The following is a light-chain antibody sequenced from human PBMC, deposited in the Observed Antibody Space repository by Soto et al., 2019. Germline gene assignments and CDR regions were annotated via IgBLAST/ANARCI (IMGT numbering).Light chain of an antibody. V-gene: IGLV1-44*01. CDR1: SSNIGSTT. CDR2: TNN. Sequence: QSVLTQPPSASGTPGQRVTISCSGSSSNIGSTTVSWYQQLPGTAPKLLIYTNNQRPSGVPDRFSGSKSDTSASLAISGLQSEDEADYYCAAWDDSLNGWVFGGGIKLTVL. CDR3: AAWDDSLNGWV. J-gene: IGLJ3*02.